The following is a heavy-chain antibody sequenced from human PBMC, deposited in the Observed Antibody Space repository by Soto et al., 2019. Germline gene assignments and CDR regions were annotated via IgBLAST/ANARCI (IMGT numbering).Heavy chain of an antibody. D-gene: IGHD2-2*01. CDR3: ARRQPMLFLDT. CDR2: ISSRASYT. J-gene: IGHJ5*02. V-gene: IGHV3-11*06. Sequence: QLVEIGGGLVNPGESMRLSCAASGFNFSNYYMAWVRQAPGKGLEWISYISSRASYTKYADYVEGRFTVSRDNANGSLYLQMNSLRGEDTGIYYCARRQPMLFLDTWGQGTLVTVSS. CDR1: GFNFSNYY.